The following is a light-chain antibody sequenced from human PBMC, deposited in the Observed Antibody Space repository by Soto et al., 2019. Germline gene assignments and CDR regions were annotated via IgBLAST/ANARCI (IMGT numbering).Light chain of an antibody. Sequence: ESVLTQSPATLSLSPGERATLSCRASPSVSNSLAWYQHKPGQAHRLLIYDASNRATGVPTRFSGSGSGTDFNLTISSLEPEAFAVYYCQQRNKWPPVTFGGGTRVAIK. J-gene: IGKJ4*01. CDR1: PSVSNS. V-gene: IGKV3-11*01. CDR2: DAS. CDR3: QQRNKWPPVT.